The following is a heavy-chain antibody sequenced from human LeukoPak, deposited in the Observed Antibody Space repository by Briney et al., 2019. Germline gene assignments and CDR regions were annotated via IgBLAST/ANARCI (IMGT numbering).Heavy chain of an antibody. D-gene: IGHD1-26*01. CDR1: GFTFSTSW. V-gene: IGHV3-23*01. J-gene: IGHJ6*02. Sequence: QPGGSLRLSCAASGFTFSTSWMSWVRQAPGKGLEWVSAISGSGGSTYYADSVKGRFTISRDNSKNTLYLQMNSLRAEDTAVYYCARPVSGSYYEALHVWGQGTTVTVSS. CDR2: ISGSGGST. CDR3: ARPVSGSYYEALHV.